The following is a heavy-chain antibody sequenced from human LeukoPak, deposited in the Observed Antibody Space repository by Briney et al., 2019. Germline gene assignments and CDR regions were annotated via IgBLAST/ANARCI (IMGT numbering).Heavy chain of an antibody. Sequence: SETLSFTCAVHGGSFSGYYWSWIRQPPRKGLEWIGEINHSGSTNYNPSLKSRVTISVDTSKNQFSLKLSSVTAADTAVYYCARESAAAGYYMDVWGKGTTVTVS. V-gene: IGHV4-34*01. CDR2: INHSGST. D-gene: IGHD2-15*01. CDR3: ARESAAAGYYMDV. CDR1: GGSFSGYY. J-gene: IGHJ6*03.